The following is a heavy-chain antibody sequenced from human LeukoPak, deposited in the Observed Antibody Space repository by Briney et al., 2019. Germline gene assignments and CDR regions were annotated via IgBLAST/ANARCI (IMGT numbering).Heavy chain of an antibody. CDR3: AKDKVAYYYGSGSSTLGY. Sequence: GGSLRLSCAASGFTFSSYGMHWVRQAPGKGLEWVAVISYDGSNKYYADSVKGRFTISRDNSKNTLYLQMNSLRAEDTAVYYCAKDKVAYYYGSGSSTLGYWGQGTLVTVSS. J-gene: IGHJ4*02. CDR2: ISYDGSNK. D-gene: IGHD3-10*01. V-gene: IGHV3-30*18. CDR1: GFTFSSYG.